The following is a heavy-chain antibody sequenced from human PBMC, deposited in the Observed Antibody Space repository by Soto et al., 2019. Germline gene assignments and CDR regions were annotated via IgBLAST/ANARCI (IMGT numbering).Heavy chain of an antibody. Sequence: ASVKVSCKASGYTFTGYYMHWVRQAPGQGLEWMGWINPNSGGTNYAQKFQGWVTMTRDTSISTAYMELSRLRSDDTAVYYCAREGSDYVWGSYRYGPNPPSYFDYWGQGTLVTVSS. J-gene: IGHJ4*02. CDR3: AREGSDYVWGSYRYGPNPPSYFDY. D-gene: IGHD3-16*02. V-gene: IGHV1-2*04. CDR1: GYTFTGYY. CDR2: INPNSGGT.